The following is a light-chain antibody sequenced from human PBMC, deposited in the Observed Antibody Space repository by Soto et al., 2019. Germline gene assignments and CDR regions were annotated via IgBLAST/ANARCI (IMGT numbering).Light chain of an antibody. Sequence: QSALTQPASVSGSPGQSITISCTGTSSDVGGYNYVSWYQQHPGKAPKLMIYEVSTRPSGVSNRFSGSKSGNTASLTISGLQPEDEGDYYCSSYTSNNTYVFGTGTKVTVL. CDR2: EVS. J-gene: IGLJ1*01. V-gene: IGLV2-14*01. CDR3: SSYTSNNTYV. CDR1: SSDVGGYNY.